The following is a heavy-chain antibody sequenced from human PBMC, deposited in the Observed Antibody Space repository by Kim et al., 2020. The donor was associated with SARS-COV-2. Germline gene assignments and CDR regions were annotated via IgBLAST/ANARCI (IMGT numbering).Heavy chain of an antibody. D-gene: IGHD6-13*01. J-gene: IGHJ6*01. CDR1: GFTFSSYG. CDR2: ISYDGSNK. CDR3: AKDPIAAAGTICYYYGM. V-gene: IGHV3-30*18. Sequence: GGSLRLSCAASGFTFSSYGMHWVRQAPGKGLEWVAVISYDGSNKYYADSVKGRFTISRDNSKNTLYLQMNSLRAEDTAVYYCAKDPIAAAGTICYYYGM.